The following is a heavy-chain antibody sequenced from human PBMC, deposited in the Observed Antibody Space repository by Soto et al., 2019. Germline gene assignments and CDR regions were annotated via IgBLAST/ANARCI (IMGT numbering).Heavy chain of an antibody. CDR2: ISGRGDAT. D-gene: IGHD6-19*01. V-gene: IGHV3-23*01. CDR1: GFTFRTYA. J-gene: IGHJ4*02. Sequence: GGSLRLSCAASGFTFRTYAMNWVRQAPGKGLYWVSGISGRGDATYHADSVKGRFAISRDNSKNTLYLQMNSLRAEDTAVYYCAKESEYSSGHSFDYWGQGTLVTVSS. CDR3: AKESEYSSGHSFDY.